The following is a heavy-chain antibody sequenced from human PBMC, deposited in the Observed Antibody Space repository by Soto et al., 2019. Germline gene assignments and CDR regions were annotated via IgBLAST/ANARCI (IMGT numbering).Heavy chain of an antibody. J-gene: IGHJ6*02. CDR3: VMVDNYVTPTPQDV. D-gene: IGHD3-16*01. Sequence: ASVKVSCKASGYIFVNYGIAWVRQAPGQGLEWMGWISPYTGNTHSATKVQGRLTMTTDTSTSTAYMDLGSLTSDDTAVYYCVMVDNYVTPTPQDVWGQGTTVTAP. CDR1: GYIFVNYG. V-gene: IGHV1-18*01. CDR2: ISPYTGNT.